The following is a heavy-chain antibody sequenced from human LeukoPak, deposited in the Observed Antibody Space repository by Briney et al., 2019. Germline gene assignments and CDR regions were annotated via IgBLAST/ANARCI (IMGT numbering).Heavy chain of an antibody. CDR3: ARDSLEYSSSSGFDY. J-gene: IGHJ4*02. V-gene: IGHV3-21*01. D-gene: IGHD6-6*01. CDR2: ISSGSSYK. CDR1: GFTFSSYT. Sequence: PGGSLRLSCAASGFTFSSYTMNWVRKAPGKRQEWVSAISSGSSYKHFTDSVKGRFSISRDNAKDSLYLQMNSLRAEDTAVYYCARDSLEYSSSSGFDYWGQGTLVTVSS.